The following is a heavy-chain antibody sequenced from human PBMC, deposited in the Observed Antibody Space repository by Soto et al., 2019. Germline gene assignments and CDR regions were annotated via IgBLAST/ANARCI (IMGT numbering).Heavy chain of an antibody. CDR3: ARDAGLYCSGGSCYSGSYYYYYGMDV. V-gene: IGHV3-53*01. D-gene: IGHD2-15*01. CDR2: IYSGGST. J-gene: IGHJ6*02. Sequence: GGSLRLSCAASGFTVSSNYMSWVRQAPGKGLEWVSVIYSGGSTYYADSVKGRFTISRDNSKNTLYLQMNSLRAEDTAVYYCARDAGLYCSGGSCYSGSYYYYYGMDVWGQGTTVTVSS. CDR1: GFTVSSNY.